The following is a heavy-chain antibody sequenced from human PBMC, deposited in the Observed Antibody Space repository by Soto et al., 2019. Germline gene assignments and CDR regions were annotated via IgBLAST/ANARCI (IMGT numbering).Heavy chain of an antibody. CDR1: GGSFSSNSFI. J-gene: IGHJ6*02. CDR2: INYSGTT. Sequence: PSETLSLTCSVSGGSFSSNSFIWSWVRQFPGEGLEWIGYINYSGTTYYNPSLRSRITMSVDTSKNQFSLNLSSVTAADTAVYYCARDHKWDGMDVWGQGTTVTVSS. CDR3: ARDHKWDGMDV. V-gene: IGHV4-31*03. D-gene: IGHD1-26*01.